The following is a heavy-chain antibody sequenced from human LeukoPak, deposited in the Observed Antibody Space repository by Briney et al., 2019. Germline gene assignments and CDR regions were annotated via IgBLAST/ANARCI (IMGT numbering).Heavy chain of an antibody. Sequence: GGSLRLSCAASGFTFSSYAMHRVRQAPGKGLEWVAVISYDGSNKYYADSVKGRFTISRDNSKNTLYLQMNSLRAEDTAVYYCAREPTYSGNDYWGQGTLVTVSS. CDR1: GFTFSSYA. CDR3: AREPTYSGNDY. J-gene: IGHJ4*02. D-gene: IGHD5-12*01. CDR2: ISYDGSNK. V-gene: IGHV3-30*04.